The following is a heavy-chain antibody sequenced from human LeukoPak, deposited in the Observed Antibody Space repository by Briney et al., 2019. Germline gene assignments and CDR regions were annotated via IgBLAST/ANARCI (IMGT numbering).Heavy chain of an antibody. Sequence: QPGGSLRLSCAASGFTFDDYAMHWVRQAPGKGLEWVSLISGDGSSIYYADSVKGRFAISRDNSKNSLSLQMNSLRTEDTALYYCARDAKPSSSWYSWFDPWGQGTLVTVSS. CDR3: ARDAKPSSSWYSWFDP. D-gene: IGHD6-13*01. CDR2: ISGDGSSI. J-gene: IGHJ5*02. V-gene: IGHV3-43*02. CDR1: GFTFDDYA.